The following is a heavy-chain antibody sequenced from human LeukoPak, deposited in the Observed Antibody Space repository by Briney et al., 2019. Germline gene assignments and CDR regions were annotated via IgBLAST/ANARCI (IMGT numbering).Heavy chain of an antibody. Sequence: SETLSLTCTASGGSISSSSYYWGWIRQPPGKGLEWIGSIYYSGSTYYNPSLKSRVTISVDTSKNQFSLKLSSVTAADTAVYYCARHRNPLYYDSSGYYLGVGWFDPWGQGTLVTVSS. V-gene: IGHV4-39*01. CDR3: ARHRNPLYYDSSGYYLGVGWFDP. CDR2: IYYSGST. CDR1: GGSISSSSYY. D-gene: IGHD3-22*01. J-gene: IGHJ5*02.